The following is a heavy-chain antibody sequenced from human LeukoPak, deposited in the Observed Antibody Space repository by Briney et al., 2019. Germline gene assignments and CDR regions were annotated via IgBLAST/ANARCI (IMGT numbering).Heavy chain of an antibody. Sequence: ASVKVSCKASGGTFSSYAISWVRQAPGQGLEWMGGIIPIFGTANYAQKFQGRVTITADESTSTAYMELSSLRSEDTAVYYCAREIRDITMVRGEDYNWFDPWGQGTLVTVSS. D-gene: IGHD3-10*01. CDR1: GGTFSSYA. J-gene: IGHJ5*02. CDR3: AREIRDITMVRGEDYNWFDP. CDR2: IIPIFGTA. V-gene: IGHV1-69*01.